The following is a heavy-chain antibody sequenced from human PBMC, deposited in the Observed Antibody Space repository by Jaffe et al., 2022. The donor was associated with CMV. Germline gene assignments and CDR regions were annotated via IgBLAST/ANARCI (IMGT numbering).Heavy chain of an antibody. J-gene: IGHJ5*02. D-gene: IGHD6-19*01. V-gene: IGHV3-48*03. CDR2: ISDSGNTI. Sequence: EVQLVESGGGLVQPGGSLRLTCAASGFTFSSYGMSWVRQAPGKGLEWVSHISDSGNTIYYADSVKGRLTISRDNAKNSLYLEMDSLRVEDTAVYYCVREKIAVAAIPWFDPWGQGILVAVSS. CDR1: GFTFSSYG. CDR3: VREKIAVAAIPWFDP.